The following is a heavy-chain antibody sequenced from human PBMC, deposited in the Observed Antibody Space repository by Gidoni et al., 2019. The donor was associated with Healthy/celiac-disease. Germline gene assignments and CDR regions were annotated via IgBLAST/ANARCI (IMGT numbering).Heavy chain of an antibody. D-gene: IGHD3-3*01. CDR1: GSTLASYA. CDR3: AKTPPVLRFLEWLSRGWFDY. Sequence: QLLGPGGALYKPGGPRDLSGEAPGSTLASYARAGVRQAPGKGLEWVSAISGSGGSTYYADSVKGRFTISRDNSKNTLYLQMNSLRAEDTAVYYCAKTPPVLRFLEWLSRGWFDYWGQGTLVTVSS. J-gene: IGHJ4*02. CDR2: ISGSGGST. V-gene: IGHV3-23*01.